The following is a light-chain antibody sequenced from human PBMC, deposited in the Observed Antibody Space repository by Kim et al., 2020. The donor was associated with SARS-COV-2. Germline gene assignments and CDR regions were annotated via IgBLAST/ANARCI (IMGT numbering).Light chain of an antibody. CDR1: QSVSSNY. Sequence: LSAEERATLSCGASQSVSSNYLAWYQQKPGQAPRVLIYGASTRATGIPDRFSGSGSGTDFTLIINRLEPEDVAVYYCQQYGSAPYTCGQGTKLEI. CDR2: GAS. CDR3: QQYGSAPYT. J-gene: IGKJ2*01. V-gene: IGKV3-20*01.